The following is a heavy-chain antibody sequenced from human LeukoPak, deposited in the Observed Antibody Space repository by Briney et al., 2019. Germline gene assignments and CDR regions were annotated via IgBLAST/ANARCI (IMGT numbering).Heavy chain of an antibody. J-gene: IGHJ4*02. D-gene: IGHD6-13*01. Sequence: GGSLRLSCAASGFTFSDYYMSWIRQAPGKGLEWVSYISSSGSTIYYADSVKGRFTISRDNAKNTLYLQMNSLRAEDTAVYYCAKALHYSSSWYFDYWGQGTLVTVSS. CDR2: ISSSGSTI. V-gene: IGHV3-11*01. CDR3: AKALHYSSSWYFDY. CDR1: GFTFSDYY.